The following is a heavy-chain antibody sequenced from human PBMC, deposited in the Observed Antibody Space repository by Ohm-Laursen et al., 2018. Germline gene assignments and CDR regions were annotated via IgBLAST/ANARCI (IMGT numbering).Heavy chain of an antibody. D-gene: IGHD3-22*01. CDR2: ISGSGGST. Sequence: SLRLSCTASGFTFSSYAMSWVRQAPGKGLEWVSAISGSGGSTYYADSVKGRFTISRDNSRNTLYLQMNSLRVEDTAVYYCAKARTINGYLFDYWGQGTVVTVSS. CDR3: AKARTINGYLFDY. J-gene: IGHJ4*02. V-gene: IGHV3-23*01. CDR1: GFTFSSYA.